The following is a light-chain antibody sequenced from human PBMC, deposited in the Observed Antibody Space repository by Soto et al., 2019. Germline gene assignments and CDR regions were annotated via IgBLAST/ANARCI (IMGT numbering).Light chain of an antibody. Sequence: QSVLTQPPSASGSPGQSVTISCTGTSRDVGGYNYVSWYQQHPGKAPKLMIYEVSKRPSGVPDHFSGSKSGNTASLTVSGLQAEEEADYYCSSHAGSKRVFGTGTKVTV. J-gene: IGLJ1*01. V-gene: IGLV2-8*01. CDR2: EVS. CDR1: SRDVGGYNY. CDR3: SSHAGSKRV.